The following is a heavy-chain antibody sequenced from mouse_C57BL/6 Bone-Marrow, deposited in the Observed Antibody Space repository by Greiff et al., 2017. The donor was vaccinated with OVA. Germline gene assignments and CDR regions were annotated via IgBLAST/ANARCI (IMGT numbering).Heavy chain of an antibody. CDR3: SYDWFAY. D-gene: IGHD1-1*01. CDR2: IDPENGDT. V-gene: IGHV14-4*01. J-gene: IGHJ3*01. CDR1: GFNIKDDY. Sequence: EVQGVESGAELVRPGASVKLSCTASGFNIKDDYMHWVKQRPEQGLEWIGWIDPENGDTAYASKFQGKATITADTSSNTAYLQLSSLTSEDTAVYYCSYDWFAYWGQGTLVTVSA.